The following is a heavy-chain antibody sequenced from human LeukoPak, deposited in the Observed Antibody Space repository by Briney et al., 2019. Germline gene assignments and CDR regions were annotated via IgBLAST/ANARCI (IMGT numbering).Heavy chain of an antibody. D-gene: IGHD3-16*02. V-gene: IGHV4-34*01. CDR1: GGSFSGYF. CDR2: IDRSGST. CDR3: AGGANKPSYDYIWGTYRTGWYFDY. J-gene: IGHJ4*02. Sequence: KPSETLSLTCAVYGGSFSGYFWTWIRQPPGKGLEWIGEIDRSGSTNYNPSLKSRVTISVDTSKNQFSLKLSSVTAADTAVYYCAGGANKPSYDYIWGTYRTGWYFDYWGQGTLVTVSS.